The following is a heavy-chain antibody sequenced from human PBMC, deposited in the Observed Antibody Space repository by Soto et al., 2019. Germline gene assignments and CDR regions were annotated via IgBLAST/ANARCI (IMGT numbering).Heavy chain of an antibody. V-gene: IGHV2-5*01. Sequence: ITLNESGPTQVKPRQTLTLTCTFSGFSLTTSGVGVGWIRQSPGKAPEWLALIYWYDDKRYSPSLKSRLTITKDTSKNQVVLTMADLDPADTATYYCAHRVLRTVFGLVTTTAIYFDFWGQGTPVAVSS. CDR2: IYWYDDK. CDR3: AHRVLRTVFGLVTTTAIYFDF. D-gene: IGHD3-3*01. J-gene: IGHJ4*02. CDR1: GFSLTTSGVG.